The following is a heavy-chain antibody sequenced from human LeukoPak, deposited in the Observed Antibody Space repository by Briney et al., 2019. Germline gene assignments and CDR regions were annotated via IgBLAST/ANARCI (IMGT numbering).Heavy chain of an antibody. Sequence: ASKTLSLTCTVSGASISSNTYFWGWIRQPPGKGLEWIGEINHSGSTNYNPSLKSRVTISVDTSKNQFSLKLSSVTAADTAVYYCARTPLRWYSLLGGYFDYWGQGTLVTVSS. V-gene: IGHV4-39*07. CDR3: ARTPLRWYSLLGGYFDY. J-gene: IGHJ4*02. D-gene: IGHD4-23*01. CDR1: GASISSNTYF. CDR2: INHSGST.